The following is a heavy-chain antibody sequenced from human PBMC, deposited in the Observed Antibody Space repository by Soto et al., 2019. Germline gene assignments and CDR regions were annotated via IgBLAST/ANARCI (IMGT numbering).Heavy chain of an antibody. CDR3: ARDHPHSYGIYYFDY. Sequence: QVQLQESGPGLVKPSETLSLTCTVSGGSITNYYWSWIRQPPGKGLEWIGYIYSSGSTNYNPSLKSRVTISADTSKNQVSLKLTSETAADTAVYYCARDHPHSYGIYYFDYWGQGTLVTVSS. CDR2: IYSSGST. J-gene: IGHJ4*02. D-gene: IGHD5-18*01. CDR1: GGSITNYY. V-gene: IGHV4-59*01.